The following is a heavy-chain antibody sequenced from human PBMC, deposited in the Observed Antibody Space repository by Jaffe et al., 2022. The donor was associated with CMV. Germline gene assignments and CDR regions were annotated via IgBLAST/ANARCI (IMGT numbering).Heavy chain of an antibody. CDR1: GGTFSSYA. J-gene: IGHJ6*02. CDR3: ARDLMSGDTAMVQGSYYYYYYGMDV. D-gene: IGHD5-18*01. CDR2: IIPIFGTA. V-gene: IGHV1-69*01. Sequence: QVQLVQSGAEVKKPGSSVKVSCKASGGTFSSYAISWVRQAPGQGLEWMGGIIPIFGTANYAQKFQGRVTITADESTSTAYMELSSLRSEDTAVYYCARDLMSGDTAMVQGSYYYYYYGMDVWGQGTTVTVSS.